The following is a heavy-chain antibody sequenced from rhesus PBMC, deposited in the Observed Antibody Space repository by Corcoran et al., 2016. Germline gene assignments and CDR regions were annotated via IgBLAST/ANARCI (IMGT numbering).Heavy chain of an antibody. CDR2: ISESGGTI. CDR3: ARRTRYNWNDGDY. D-gene: IGHD1-7*02. J-gene: IGHJ4*01. CDR1: GFTFRSYE. Sequence: DVQLVESGGGLVKPGGSLRLSCVASGFTFRSYEMHWVRQAPGKGLEWVSVISESGGTIYYADSVKGRFTISRDNAKNSLFLQMNSLRAEDTAVYYCARRTRYNWNDGDYWGQGVLVTVSS. V-gene: IGHV3-100*02.